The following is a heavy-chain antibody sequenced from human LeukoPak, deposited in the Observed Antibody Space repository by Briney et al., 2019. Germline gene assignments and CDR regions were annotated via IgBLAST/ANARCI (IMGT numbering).Heavy chain of an antibody. J-gene: IGHJ4*02. D-gene: IGHD6-13*01. CDR2: ISSSSSYI. Sequence: PGGSLRLSCAASGFTFSSYSMNWVRQAPGKGLEWVSSISSSSSYIYYADSVKGRFTVSRDNAKISLYLQMNSLRAEDTAVYYCAGGLYSSSWTSFDYWGQGTLVTVSS. CDR1: GFTFSSYS. V-gene: IGHV3-21*01. CDR3: AGGLYSSSWTSFDY.